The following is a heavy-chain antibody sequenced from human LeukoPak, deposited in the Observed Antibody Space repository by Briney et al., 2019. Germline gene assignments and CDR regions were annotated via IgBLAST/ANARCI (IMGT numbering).Heavy chain of an antibody. J-gene: IGHJ6*02. CDR1: GGSISSYY. V-gene: IGHV4-59*01. Sequence: KPSETLSLTCTVSGGSISSYYWSWIRQPPGKGLEWIGYIYYSGSTNYNPSLKSRVTISVDTSKNQFSLKLSSVTAADTAVYYCARHLMVGATLSYGMDVWGQGTTVTVSS. CDR2: IYYSGST. D-gene: IGHD1-26*01. CDR3: ARHLMVGATLSYGMDV.